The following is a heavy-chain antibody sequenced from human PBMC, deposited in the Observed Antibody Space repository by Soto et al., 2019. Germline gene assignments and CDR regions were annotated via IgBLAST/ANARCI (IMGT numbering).Heavy chain of an antibody. CDR1: GGSISSGGYY. CDR3: ASTDYGDPSGWFDP. V-gene: IGHV4-31*03. Sequence: SETLSLTCTVSGGSISSGGYYWSWIRQHPGKGLEWIGYIYYSGSTYYNPSLKSRVTISVDTSKNQFSLKLSSVTAADTAVYYCASTDYGDPSGWFDPWGQGTLVTVSS. J-gene: IGHJ5*02. CDR2: IYYSGST. D-gene: IGHD4-17*01.